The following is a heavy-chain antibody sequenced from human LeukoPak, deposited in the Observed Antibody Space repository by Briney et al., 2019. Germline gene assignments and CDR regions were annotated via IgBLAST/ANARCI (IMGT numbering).Heavy chain of an antibody. Sequence: GGSLRLSCAASGFTFSSDAMSWVRQAPGKGLEWVSAISGSGGSTYYADSVKGRFTISRDNSKNTLYLQMNSLRAEDTAVYYCARGPGYSSSWYLYYYYMDVWGKGTTVTVSS. CDR3: ARGPGYSSSWYLYYYYMDV. V-gene: IGHV3-23*01. CDR1: GFTFSSDA. D-gene: IGHD6-13*01. CDR2: ISGSGGST. J-gene: IGHJ6*03.